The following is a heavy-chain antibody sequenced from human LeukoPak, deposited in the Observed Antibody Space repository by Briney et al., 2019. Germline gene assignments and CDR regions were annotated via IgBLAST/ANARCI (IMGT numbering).Heavy chain of an antibody. CDR2: IYENGGTT. CDR3: AKDFRIGYSAHFDY. J-gene: IGHJ4*02. D-gene: IGHD2-21*01. CDR1: GFTFRSHA. V-gene: IGHV3-23*01. Sequence: GGSLRLSCVGSGFTFRSHAMSWVRQAPEKGLEFVSGIYENGGTTYYTDSVKGRFPISRDNSKNTLYLQMDSLRGEDTAVYYCAKDFRIGYSAHFDYWGQGALVTVSS.